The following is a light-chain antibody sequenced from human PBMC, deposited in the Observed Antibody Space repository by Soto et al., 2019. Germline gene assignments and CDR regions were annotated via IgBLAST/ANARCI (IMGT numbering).Light chain of an antibody. V-gene: IGKV3-15*01. Sequence: ERVMTQSPATLSVSPGERATLSCRASQSVSSNLAWYQQRPGQAPRLLIYGASTRATGIPARFSGSGSGTEFTLTISSLQSEDFAVYYCQHHNKWPPVFGQGTKVDIK. CDR3: QHHNKWPPV. CDR1: QSVSSN. CDR2: GAS. J-gene: IGKJ1*01.